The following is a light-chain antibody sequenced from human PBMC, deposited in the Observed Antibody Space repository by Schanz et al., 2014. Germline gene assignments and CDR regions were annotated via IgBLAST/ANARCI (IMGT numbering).Light chain of an antibody. CDR2: DVS. CDR1: SSDVGGYNY. J-gene: IGLJ3*02. Sequence: QSALTQPASVSGSPGQSITISCTGTSSDVGGYNYVSWYQQHPGKAPKLMIYDVSNRPSGVSNRFSGSKSGNTASLTISGLQAEDEADYYCSSYTSSRGVHWVFGGGTQLTVL. V-gene: IGLV2-14*01. CDR3: SSYTSSRGVHWV.